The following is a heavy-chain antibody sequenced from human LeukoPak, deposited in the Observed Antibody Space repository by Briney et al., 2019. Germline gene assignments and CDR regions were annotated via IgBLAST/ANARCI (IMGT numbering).Heavy chain of an antibody. J-gene: IGHJ4*02. Sequence: PSETLSLTCAVSGGSISSNSYSWSWIRQPPGKGLEWIGYIYYSGSAYYNPSLKSRVTMSVDTSKRQFSLELSSVTAADTAVYYCARVAEASYFDSWGQGTLVTVSS. CDR3: ARVAEASYFDS. CDR2: IYYSGSA. V-gene: IGHV4-30-4*07. CDR1: GGSISSNSYS.